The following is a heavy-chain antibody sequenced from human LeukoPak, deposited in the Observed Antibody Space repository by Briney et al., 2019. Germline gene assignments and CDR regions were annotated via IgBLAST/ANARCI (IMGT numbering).Heavy chain of an antibody. CDR2: ISSSSTSI. Sequence: GGSLRLSCAASGFSFSSYEMYWVRQAPGKGLEWVSSISSSSTSIYYADSLKGRFTISRDNAKNSVYLQMNSLTAEDTAVYYCARDHSYYFDYWGQGTLVTVSS. D-gene: IGHD2-21*01. CDR3: ARDHSYYFDY. J-gene: IGHJ4*02. CDR1: GFSFSSYE. V-gene: IGHV3-21*01.